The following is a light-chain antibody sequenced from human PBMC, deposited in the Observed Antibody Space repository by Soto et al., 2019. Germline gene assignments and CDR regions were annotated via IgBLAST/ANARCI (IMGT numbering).Light chain of an antibody. CDR2: DVS. CDR1: SSDVGGYNY. CDR3: SSYTSSSTPVV. V-gene: IGLV2-14*01. Sequence: QSALTQPASVSGSPGQSITISCTGTSSDVGGYNYVSWYQQHPGKAPKLMIDDVSNRPSGVSNRFSGSKSGNTASLTISGLQAEDDADYYCSSYTSSSTPVVFGGRTKLTVL. J-gene: IGLJ2*01.